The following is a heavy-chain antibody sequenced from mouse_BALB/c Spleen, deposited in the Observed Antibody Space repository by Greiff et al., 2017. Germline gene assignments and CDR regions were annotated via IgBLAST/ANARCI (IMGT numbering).Heavy chain of an antibody. D-gene: IGHD1-1*01. CDR1: GFSLTSYG. Sequence: QVQLQQSGPGLVAPSQSLSITCTVSGFSLTSYGVHWVRQPPGKGLEWLGVIWAGGSTNYNSALMSRLSISKDNSKSQVFLKMNSLQTDDTAMYYCARGLYYGSNWYFDVWGAGTTVTVSS. V-gene: IGHV2-9*02. CDR2: IWAGGST. J-gene: IGHJ1*01. CDR3: ARGLYYGSNWYFDV.